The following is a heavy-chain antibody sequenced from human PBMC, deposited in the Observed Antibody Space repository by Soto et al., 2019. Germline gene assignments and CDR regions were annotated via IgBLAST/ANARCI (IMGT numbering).Heavy chain of an antibody. D-gene: IGHD3-10*01. V-gene: IGHV1-69*01. Sequence: VQLVQSGAEVKEPGSSVKVSCKASGDTFSNYATTWVRQAPGQGLEWMGAIIPLFGTTNYAQKFQGRVTVTADESTKTAYMELCSLTSEDTAVYYCARVFPDAWVEPGAVRGYFDTWGQGTLVTVSS. CDR1: GDTFSNYA. CDR3: ARVFPDAWVEPGAVRGYFDT. CDR2: IIPLFGTT. J-gene: IGHJ4*02.